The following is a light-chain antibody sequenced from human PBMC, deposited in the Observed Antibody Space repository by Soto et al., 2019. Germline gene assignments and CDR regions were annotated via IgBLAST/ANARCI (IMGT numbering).Light chain of an antibody. CDR3: QHFGTSPPYT. CDR1: QSISAKH. Sequence: EIVLTQSPATLSLSPGERATLSCRASQSISAKHLAWYQLRPGQSPRLLIYGASGRATGVPGRFSGSGSGTEFTLTISRLEPEDFVVYCCQHFGTSPPYTFGQGTKLEI. V-gene: IGKV3-20*01. CDR2: GAS. J-gene: IGKJ2*01.